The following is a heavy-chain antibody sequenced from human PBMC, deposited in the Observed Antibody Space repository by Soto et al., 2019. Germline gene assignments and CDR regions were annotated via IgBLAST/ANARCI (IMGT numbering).Heavy chain of an antibody. Sequence: PGGSLRLSCAASGFSVCSYWMSWVRQAPGKGLEWVANMNQDGSESDYVGSEKGRFTFTRDNAKNSLYLQMNSLRAEDTAVYYCARLSTSAGRRDLACWGQGTLVTVSS. J-gene: IGHJ4*02. V-gene: IGHV3-7*01. CDR1: GFSVCSYW. CDR2: MNQDGSES. CDR3: ARLSTSAGRRDLAC.